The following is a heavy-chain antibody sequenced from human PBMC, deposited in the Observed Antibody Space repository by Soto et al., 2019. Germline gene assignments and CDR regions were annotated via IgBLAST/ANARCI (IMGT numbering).Heavy chain of an antibody. Sequence: QVQLQESGPGLVKPSETLSLICTVSGGSISSYYWSWIRQPPGKGLEWIGYFYYSGSTNYSPSLRSRVTISVDSSKNQVSLKLNSVTAADTAVYYCARAGYSSSSLAFDVWGQGTMVTVSS. D-gene: IGHD6-6*01. CDR1: GGSISSYY. V-gene: IGHV4-59*01. CDR3: ARAGYSSSSLAFDV. J-gene: IGHJ3*01. CDR2: FYYSGST.